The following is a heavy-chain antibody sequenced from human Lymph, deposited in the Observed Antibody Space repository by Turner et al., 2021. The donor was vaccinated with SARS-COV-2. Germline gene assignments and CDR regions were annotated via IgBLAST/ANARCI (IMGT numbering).Heavy chain of an antibody. V-gene: IGHV3-30-3*01. CDR3: ARSGPNFDF. CDR1: GFTFSSYA. D-gene: IGHD7-27*01. CDR2: ISYDGSNK. Sequence: QVQLVGSGGGVVQPGTSVRLPCAASGFTFSSYAMNWVRQAPGKGLEGVTLISYDGSNKYYADSVKGRFTISRDNSKNTLYLQMNSLRAEDTAVYYCARSGPNFDFWGQGTLVTVSS. J-gene: IGHJ4*02.